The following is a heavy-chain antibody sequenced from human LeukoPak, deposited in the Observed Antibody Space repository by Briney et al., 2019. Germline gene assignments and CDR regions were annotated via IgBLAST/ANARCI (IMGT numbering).Heavy chain of an antibody. J-gene: IGHJ4*02. V-gene: IGHV4-39*01. D-gene: IGHD3-16*02. CDR3: ARSIMITFGGVIPHYFDY. CDR1: GGSISSSSYY. CDR2: IYYSGST. Sequence: SETLSLTCTVSGGSISSSSYYWGWLRQPPGKGLEWIGSIYYSGSTYYNPSLKSQVTISVDTSKNQFSLKLSSVTAADTAVYYCARSIMITFGGVIPHYFDYWGQGTLVTVSS.